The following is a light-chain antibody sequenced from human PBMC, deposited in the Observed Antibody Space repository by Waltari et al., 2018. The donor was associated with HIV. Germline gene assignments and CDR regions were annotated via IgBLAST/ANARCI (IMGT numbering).Light chain of an antibody. Sequence: QSALTQPASVSGSPGQSITISCSGPTSDIDDYYSFSWYQQHPGKAPKLIIFEVTFRPSWVSSRFSGSSSGTTASLAISGLQPEDEADYFCCSQATSGSRMFGGGTRLTVL. J-gene: IGLJ3*02. CDR1: TSDIDDYYS. CDR3: CSQATSGSRM. CDR2: EVT. V-gene: IGLV2-14*03.